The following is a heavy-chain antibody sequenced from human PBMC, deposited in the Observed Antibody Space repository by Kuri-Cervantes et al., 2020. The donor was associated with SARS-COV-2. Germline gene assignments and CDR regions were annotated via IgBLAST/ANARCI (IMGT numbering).Heavy chain of an antibody. CDR1: GYTFTSYA. CDR3: AREPLGYCSSTSCATYNWFDP. CDR2: INAGNGNT. V-gene: IGHV1-3*01. D-gene: IGHD2-2*01. J-gene: IGHJ5*02. Sequence: ASVKVSCKASGYTFTSYAMHWVRQAPGQRLEWMGWINAGNGNTKYSQKFQGRVTITRDTSASTAYMELSSLRSVDTAVYYCAREPLGYCSSTSCATYNWFDPWGQGTLVTVSS.